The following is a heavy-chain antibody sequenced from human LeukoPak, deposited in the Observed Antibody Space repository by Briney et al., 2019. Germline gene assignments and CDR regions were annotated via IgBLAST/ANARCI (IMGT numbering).Heavy chain of an antibody. CDR2: ISGSGGGT. CDR1: GFTFSSYA. V-gene: IGHV3-23*01. Sequence: PGGSLRLSCAASGFTFSSYAMSWVRQAPGKGLEWVSAISGSGGGTYYADSVKGRFTISRDNSKNTLYLHMNSLRAEDTAVYYFAKARFLWRSGLTDYWGQRPLVTVSS. D-gene: IGHD6-19*01. J-gene: IGHJ4*02. CDR3: AKARFLWRSGLTDY.